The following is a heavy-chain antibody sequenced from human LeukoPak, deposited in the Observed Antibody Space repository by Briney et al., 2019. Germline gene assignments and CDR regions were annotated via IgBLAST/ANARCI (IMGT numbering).Heavy chain of an antibody. V-gene: IGHV4-59*01. CDR2: VHYSGST. Sequence: SETLSLTCTVSGGSISSYYWSWIRQPPGKGLEWIGYVHYSGSTNYKPSLKSRVTISVDTSKNQFSLKLSSVTAADTAVYYCARVEEGYGSGRRGNFYCYYMDVWGRGTTVTISS. J-gene: IGHJ6*03. D-gene: IGHD3-10*01. CDR1: GGSISSYY. CDR3: ARVEEGYGSGRRGNFYCYYMDV.